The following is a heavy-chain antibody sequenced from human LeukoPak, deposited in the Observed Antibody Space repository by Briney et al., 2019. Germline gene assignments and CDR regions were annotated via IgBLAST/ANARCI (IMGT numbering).Heavy chain of an antibody. CDR1: GYSISSGYY. V-gene: IGHV4-61*01. CDR3: ARGGKAAAGPRPPFDY. Sequence: RASETLSLTCAVSGYSISSGYYWGWIRQPPGKGLEWIGYIYYSGSTNYNPSLKSRVTISVDTSKNQFSLKLSSVTAADTAVYYCARGGKAAAGPRPPFDYWGQGTLVTVSS. CDR2: IYYSGST. J-gene: IGHJ4*02. D-gene: IGHD6-13*01.